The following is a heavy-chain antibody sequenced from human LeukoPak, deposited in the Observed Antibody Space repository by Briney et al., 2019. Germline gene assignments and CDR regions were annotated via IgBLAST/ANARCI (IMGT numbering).Heavy chain of an antibody. J-gene: IGHJ5*02. CDR3: ASSLAVAAWFDP. D-gene: IGHD6-19*01. CDR1: GFTFTDYY. V-gene: IGHV3-11*04. Sequence: GGSLRLSCAASGFTFTDYYMSWIRQAPGKGLEWLSYISSSGSTIYYADSVKGRFTISRDNAKNSLYPQMNSLRAEDTAVYYCASSLAVAAWFDPWGQGTLVTVSS. CDR2: ISSSGSTI.